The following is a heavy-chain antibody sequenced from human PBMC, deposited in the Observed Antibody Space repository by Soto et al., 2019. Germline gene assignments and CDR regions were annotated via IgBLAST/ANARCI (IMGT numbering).Heavy chain of an antibody. D-gene: IGHD3-22*01. V-gene: IGHV1-69*06. CDR3: ARANTMIGHAFDI. J-gene: IGHJ3*02. CDR2: IIPIFGTA. Sequence: SVKVSCKASGGTFSSYAISWVRQAPGQGLEWMGGIIPIFGTANYAQKFQGRVTITADKSTSTAYMELSSLRSEDTAVYYGARANTMIGHAFDIWGQGTMDTVSS. CDR1: GGTFSSYA.